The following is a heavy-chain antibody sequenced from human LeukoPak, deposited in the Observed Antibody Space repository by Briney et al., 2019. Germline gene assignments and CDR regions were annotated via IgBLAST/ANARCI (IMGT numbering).Heavy chain of an antibody. CDR1: GFTFSSYG. CDR2: IQYDGSNG. V-gene: IGHV3-30*02. CDR3: ARDVYYYDSSGPSEGDY. J-gene: IGHJ4*02. Sequence: GGSLRLSCAASGFTFSSYGMHWVRQAPGKGLEGVTFIQYDGSNGYYTDSVKGRFTISRGNSKNTLYLQMNSLRAEDTAVYYCARDVYYYDSSGPSEGDYWGQGTLVTVSS. D-gene: IGHD3-22*01.